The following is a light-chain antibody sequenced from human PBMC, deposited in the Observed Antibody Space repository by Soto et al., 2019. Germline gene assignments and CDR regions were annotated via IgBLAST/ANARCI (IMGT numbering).Light chain of an antibody. CDR3: NSYTTTSSYV. J-gene: IGLJ1*01. V-gene: IGLV2-14*01. Sequence: QSVLTQPASVSGSPGQSITISCTGTNSDVGNNNYVSWYQQYPGKAPKLLIYEVTNRPSGVSNRFSGSKSGNTASLTISGLQTEDEADYYCNSYTTTSSYVFGTGTKVTVL. CDR1: NSDVGNNNY. CDR2: EVT.